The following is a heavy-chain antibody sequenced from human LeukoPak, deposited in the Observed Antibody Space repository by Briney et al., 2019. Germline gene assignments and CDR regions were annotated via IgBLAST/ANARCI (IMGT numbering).Heavy chain of an antibody. V-gene: IGHV3-30-3*01. CDR1: GFTFSSYA. D-gene: IGHD3-16*01. CDR3: AREGERGYYFDY. J-gene: IGHJ4*02. Sequence: PGGSLRLSCAASGFTFSSYAMHWVRQAPGKGLEWVAVISYDGSNKYYADSVKGRFTISRDNSKNTLYLQMNSLRAEDTAVYYCAREGERGYYFDYWGQGTLVTVSS. CDR2: ISYDGSNK.